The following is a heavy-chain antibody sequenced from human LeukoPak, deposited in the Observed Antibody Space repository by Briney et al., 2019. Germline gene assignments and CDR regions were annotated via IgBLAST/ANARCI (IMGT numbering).Heavy chain of an antibody. D-gene: IGHD1-26*01. J-gene: IGHJ4*02. CDR1: GGSISSYH. CDR3: ARHVGVGELLLYFDY. V-gene: IGHV4-4*07. Sequence: SETLSLTCTVSGGSISSYHWSWLRQPAGKGLEWIGRIYTSGSTNYNPSLKSRVTVSVDTSKNQFSLKLSSVTAADTAVYYCARHVGVGELLLYFDYWGQGTLVTVSS. CDR2: IYTSGST.